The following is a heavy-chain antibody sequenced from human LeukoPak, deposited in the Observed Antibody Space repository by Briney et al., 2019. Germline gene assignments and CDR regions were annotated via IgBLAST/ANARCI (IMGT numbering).Heavy chain of an antibody. CDR3: ARGDVYGDYIMKS. V-gene: IGHV1-69*13. D-gene: IGHD4-17*01. CDR1: GATFNNYA. Sequence: SVTVSCKVSGATFNNYAISWVRQAPGQGLEWLGGITPMFVTPKYAQTFQGRITITADESTSTAYMELTSLKSDDTAMYYCARGDVYGDYIMKSWGQGTLVTVSS. J-gene: IGHJ5*02. CDR2: ITPMFVTP.